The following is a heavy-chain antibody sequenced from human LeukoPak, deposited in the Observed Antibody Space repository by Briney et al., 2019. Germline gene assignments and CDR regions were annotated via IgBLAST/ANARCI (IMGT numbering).Heavy chain of an antibody. D-gene: IGHD3-16*01. CDR1: GGSISSYY. V-gene: IGHV4-59*01. CDR3: ARGSGGIPSPAFDI. J-gene: IGHJ3*02. CDR2: IYYSGST. Sequence: PSETLSLTCTVLGGSISSYYWSWIRQPPGKGLKWIGYIYYSGSTNYNPSLKSRVTISVDTSKNQFSLKLSSVTAADTAVYYCARGSGGIPSPAFDIWGQGTMVTVSS.